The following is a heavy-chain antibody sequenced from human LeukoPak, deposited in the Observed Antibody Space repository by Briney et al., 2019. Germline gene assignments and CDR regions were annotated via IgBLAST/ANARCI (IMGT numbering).Heavy chain of an antibody. CDR3: ARADYSRISNYFDY. J-gene: IGHJ4*02. D-gene: IGHD4-11*01. Sequence: GGSLRLSCAASGFTFSSYGMHWVRQAPGKGLEWVAVIWYDGSNKYYADSVKGRFTISRDNSKNTLYLQMNSLRAEDTAVYYCARADYSRISNYFDYWGQGTLVTVSS. CDR1: GFTFSSYG. V-gene: IGHV3-33*01. CDR2: IWYDGSNK.